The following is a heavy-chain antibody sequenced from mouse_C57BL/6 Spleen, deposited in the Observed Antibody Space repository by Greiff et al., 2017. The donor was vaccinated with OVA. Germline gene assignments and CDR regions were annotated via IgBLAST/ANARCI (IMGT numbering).Heavy chain of an antibody. CDR3: AREGTAHAPFDY. J-gene: IGHJ2*01. Sequence: EVKLVESGPVLVKPGASVKMSCKASGYTFTDYYMNWVKQSPGKSLEWIGVINPYNGGTSYNQKFKGKATLTVDKSSSTAYMELNSLTSEDSAVYYCAREGTAHAPFDYWGQGTTLTVSS. V-gene: IGHV1-19*01. D-gene: IGHD3-2*02. CDR2: INPYNGGT. CDR1: GYTFTDYY.